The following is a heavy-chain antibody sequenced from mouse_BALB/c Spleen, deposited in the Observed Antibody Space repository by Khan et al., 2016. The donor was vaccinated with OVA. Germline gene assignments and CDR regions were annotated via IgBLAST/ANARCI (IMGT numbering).Heavy chain of an antibody. CDR1: GYSISSDYA. CDR2: ISYSGST. D-gene: IGHD1-1*02. V-gene: IGHV3-2*02. CDR3: ARRAYYANWYFDV. Sequence: EVQLQESGPGLVTPSQSLSLTCTVTGYSISSDYAWNCLRHFPGNKLEWIGYISYSGSTSYNPSLKSRISINRDSTKHQFFLQLISVTTGDTATYYCARRAYYANWYFDVWGAGTTVTVSS. J-gene: IGHJ1*01.